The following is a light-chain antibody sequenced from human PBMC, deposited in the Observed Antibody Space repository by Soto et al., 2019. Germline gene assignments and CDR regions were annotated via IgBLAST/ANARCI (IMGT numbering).Light chain of an antibody. J-gene: IGLJ3*02. CDR1: SXDVGDYSY. CDR2: DVN. Sequence: QSALTQPRSVSGSPGHSVTISCTGTSXDVGDYSYVSWYQQLPGKAPKLMIYDVNKRPSGVPDRFSGYRSGNTASLTISGLQAEDEADYYCCSYAGIYVVFGGGTK. V-gene: IGLV2-11*01. CDR3: CSYAGIYVV.